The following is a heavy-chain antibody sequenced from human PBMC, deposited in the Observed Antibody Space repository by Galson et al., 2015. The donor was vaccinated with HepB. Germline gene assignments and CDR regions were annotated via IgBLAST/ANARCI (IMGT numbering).Heavy chain of an antibody. D-gene: IGHD2/OR15-2a*01. Sequence: SVKVSCKASGGTFSSYAISWVRQAPGQGLEWMGGIIPIFGTANYAQKFQGRVTITADESTSTAYMELSSLRSEDTAVYYCARDHGDFHGWFDPWGQGTLVTVSS. CDR1: GGTFSSYA. CDR3: ARDHGDFHGWFDP. V-gene: IGHV1-69*13. CDR2: IIPIFGTA. J-gene: IGHJ5*02.